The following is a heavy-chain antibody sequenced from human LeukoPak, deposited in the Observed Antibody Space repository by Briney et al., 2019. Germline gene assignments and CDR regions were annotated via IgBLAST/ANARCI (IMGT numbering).Heavy chain of an antibody. D-gene: IGHD4-11*01. CDR3: AKGYYSRGYYYYYMDV. V-gene: IGHV3-30*02. CDR1: GFTFSSYG. Sequence: PGGSLRLSCAASGFTFSSYGMHWVRQAPGKGLEWVAFIRYDGSNKYYADSVKGRFTISRDNSKSTLYLQMNSLRAEDTAVYYCAKGYYSRGYYYYYMDVWGKGTTVTVSS. J-gene: IGHJ6*03. CDR2: IRYDGSNK.